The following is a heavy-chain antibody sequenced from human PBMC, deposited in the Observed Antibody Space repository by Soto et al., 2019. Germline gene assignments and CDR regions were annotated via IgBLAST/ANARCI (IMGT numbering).Heavy chain of an antibody. CDR3: ARDGRTPRFGWEHEHWFDP. CDR2: INPVSGGT. J-gene: IGHJ5*02. D-gene: IGHD1-26*01. CDR1: GYRFSDYY. V-gene: IGHV1-2*02. Sequence: QVQLVQSGPEVKKPGAAVKVSCKASGYRFSDYYLHWVRQAPGQGLEWMAWINPVSGGTNYAQKFQGRVTMTGDTSTSTVYLELTGLRHDDTAVYDCARDGRTPRFGWEHEHWFDPWGQGTLVTVSS.